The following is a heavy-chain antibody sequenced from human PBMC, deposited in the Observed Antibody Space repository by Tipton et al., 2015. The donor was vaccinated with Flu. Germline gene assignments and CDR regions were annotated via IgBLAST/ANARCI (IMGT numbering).Heavy chain of an antibody. Sequence: TLSLTCAVSGFSISSGYYWGWIRQPPGKGLEWIGGIHHSGTTYYNPSLKSRVTMSVDTSKNQSSLKLSSVTAADTAVYYCAKVYCDSTNCYAGRLQFDYWGQGTLVTVSS. CDR1: GFSISSGYY. D-gene: IGHD2-2*01. V-gene: IGHV4-38-2*01. CDR2: IHHSGTT. J-gene: IGHJ4*02. CDR3: AKVYCDSTNCYAGRLQFDY.